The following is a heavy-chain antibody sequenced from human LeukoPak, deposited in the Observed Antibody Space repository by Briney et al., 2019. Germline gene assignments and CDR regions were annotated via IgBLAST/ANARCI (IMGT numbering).Heavy chain of an antibody. CDR1: GFTFGSYA. CDR2: ISGSGGST. CDR3: AKDPGLRGYYGAFDY. J-gene: IGHJ4*02. Sequence: GGSLRLSCEASGFTFGSYAMYWVRQAPGKGLEWVSAISGSGGSTYYADSVKGRFTISRDNSKNTLYLQMNSLRAEDTAVYYCAKDPGLRGYYGAFDYWGQGTLVTVSS. V-gene: IGHV3-23*01. D-gene: IGHD3-3*01.